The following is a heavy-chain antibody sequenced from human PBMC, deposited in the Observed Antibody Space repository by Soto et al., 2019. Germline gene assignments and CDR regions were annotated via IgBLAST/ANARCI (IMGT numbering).Heavy chain of an antibody. CDR3: AKAVPPFVVVTASDY. Sequence: GGSLRLSCAASGFTFRNFGMHWVRQAPGKGLEWVAVISYDGTNKCYADSVKGRFTISRDNSKDTLYLQINSLRAEDTAVYYCAKAVPPFVVVTASDYWGQGTLVTVSS. CDR2: ISYDGTNK. V-gene: IGHV3-30*18. CDR1: GFTFRNFG. J-gene: IGHJ4*02. D-gene: IGHD2-21*02.